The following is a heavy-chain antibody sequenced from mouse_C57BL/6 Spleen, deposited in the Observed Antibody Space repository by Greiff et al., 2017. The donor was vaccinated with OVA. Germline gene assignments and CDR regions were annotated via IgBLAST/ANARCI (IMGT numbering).Heavy chain of an antibody. CDR1: GFTFSSYA. Sequence: EVQRVESGGGLVKPGGSLKLSCAASGFTFSSYALSWVRQTPEKRLEWVATISDGGSYTYYPDNVKGRFTISRDNAKNNLYLQMSHLKSEDTAMYYCARDPYDYDVDYAMDYWGQGTSVTVSS. J-gene: IGHJ4*01. V-gene: IGHV5-4*01. D-gene: IGHD2-4*01. CDR3: ARDPYDYDVDYAMDY. CDR2: ISDGGSYT.